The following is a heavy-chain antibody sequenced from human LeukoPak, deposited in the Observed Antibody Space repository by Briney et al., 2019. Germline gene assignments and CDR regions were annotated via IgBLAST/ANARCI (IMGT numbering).Heavy chain of an antibody. Sequence: PSETLSLTCAVYGASLNGHYWSWIRQPPGKGLEWIGEGSDVGGTKYNPSLKSRVTISADRSKNQFSLKLSSVTAADTAVYYCARESMVRGALYYFDYWGQGTLVTVSS. J-gene: IGHJ4*02. D-gene: IGHD3-10*01. CDR2: GSDVGGT. V-gene: IGHV4-34*01. CDR3: ARESMVRGALYYFDY. CDR1: GASLNGHY.